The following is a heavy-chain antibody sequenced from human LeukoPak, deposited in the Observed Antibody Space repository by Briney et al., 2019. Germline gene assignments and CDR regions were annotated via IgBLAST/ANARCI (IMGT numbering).Heavy chain of an antibody. J-gene: IGHJ4*02. V-gene: IGHV4-59*01. D-gene: IGHD1-26*01. CDR1: GGSMCSYY. CDR3: ARGDEWELLHY. CDR2: IHSSGST. Sequence: SETLSLTCTVSGGSMCSYYWSWIRQPPGKGLEWIGYIHSSGSTKYYPSLKTRAPFSVDTSKNQFSLRLSSGTAADTAGYYWARGDEWELLHYWGQGTLVTVSS.